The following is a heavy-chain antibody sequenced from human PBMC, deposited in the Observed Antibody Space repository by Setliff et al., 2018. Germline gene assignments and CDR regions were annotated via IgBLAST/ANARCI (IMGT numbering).Heavy chain of an antibody. Sequence: SETLSLTCTASGGSISNSDYYWGWIRQPPGKGLEWIGRVYNTGTTNYNPSLKSRVTISISADTSNKSFSLNLFSVTAADTAVYYCVGRDFSGGDSWGHGTLVTVSS. CDR1: GGSISNSDYY. D-gene: IGHD6-25*01. J-gene: IGHJ5*01. CDR2: VYNTGTT. V-gene: IGHV4-39*02. CDR3: VGRDFSGGDS.